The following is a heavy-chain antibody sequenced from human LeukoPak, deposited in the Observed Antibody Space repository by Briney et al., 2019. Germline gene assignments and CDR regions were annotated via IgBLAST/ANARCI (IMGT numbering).Heavy chain of an antibody. J-gene: IGHJ6*03. CDR3: AREVYNWNPHYYYLDV. D-gene: IGHD1-20*01. CDR2: ISSISSYI. CDR1: GFSFSSYT. V-gene: IGHV3-21*04. Sequence: GGSLRLSCAASGFSFSSYTMNWVRQAPGKGLEWVSSISSISSYIYYADSVKGRFTISRDNAKNSLYLQVNSLRAEDTALYYCAREVYNWNPHYYYLDVWGKGTTVTVSS.